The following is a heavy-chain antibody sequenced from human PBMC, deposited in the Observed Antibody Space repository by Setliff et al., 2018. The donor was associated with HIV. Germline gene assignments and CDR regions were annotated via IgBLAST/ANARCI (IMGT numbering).Heavy chain of an antibody. Sequence: GGSLRLSCAASGFAFNAHVMHWVRQAPGKGLEWVAFIPYDGSIQHYADSVKGRMTISRDNSNGTVFLQMNSLRADDTAVYFCARSKLLVVPGAPLDLWGQGSLVTVSS. CDR3: ARSKLLVVPGAPLDL. V-gene: IGHV3-30*03. CDR2: IPYDGSIQ. CDR1: GFAFNAHV. J-gene: IGHJ5*02. D-gene: IGHD2-15*01.